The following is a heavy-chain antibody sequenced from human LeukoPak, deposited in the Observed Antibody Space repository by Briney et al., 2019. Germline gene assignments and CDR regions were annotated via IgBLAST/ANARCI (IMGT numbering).Heavy chain of an antibody. V-gene: IGHV1-8*01. CDR3: AFCGGDCGGAFDV. D-gene: IGHD2-21*02. Sequence: GASVKVSCKASGYVLANNDINWVRQATGQGLEWMAWMTPNSGNTGHEQKFQGRLTMTRDISISTAYMELSSLRSEDTAVYYCAFCGGDCGGAFDVWGQGTTVTVSS. J-gene: IGHJ3*01. CDR2: MTPNSGNT. CDR1: GYVLANND.